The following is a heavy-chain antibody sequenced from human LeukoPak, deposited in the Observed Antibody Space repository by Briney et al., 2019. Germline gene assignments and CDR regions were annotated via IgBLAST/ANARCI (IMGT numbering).Heavy chain of an antibody. J-gene: IGHJ4*02. D-gene: IGHD4-17*01. CDR1: GFIFSTYW. V-gene: IGHV3-74*01. Sequence: GGSLRLSCAASGFIFSTYWMHWVRQAPGKGLVWVSRIKGDGSSTIYADSVKGRFTISSDNSKNTLYLQTSSLRAEDTAVYYCARASTTVPNLLDYWGQGTLVTVSS. CDR2: IKGDGSST. CDR3: ARASTTVPNLLDY.